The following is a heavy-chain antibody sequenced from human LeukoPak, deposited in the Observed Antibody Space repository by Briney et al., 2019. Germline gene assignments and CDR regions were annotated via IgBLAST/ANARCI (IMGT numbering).Heavy chain of an antibody. CDR1: GYTFTGYY. V-gene: IGHV1-2*02. Sequence: ASVKVSCKASGYTFTGYYMHWVRQAPGQGLEWMGWINPNSGGTNYAQKFQGRVTMTRDTSISTAYMELSRLRSDDTAVYYCARDLGYHGSGSYQFDYWGQGTLVTVSS. CDR2: INPNSGGT. J-gene: IGHJ4*02. CDR3: ARDLGYHGSGSYQFDY. D-gene: IGHD3-10*01.